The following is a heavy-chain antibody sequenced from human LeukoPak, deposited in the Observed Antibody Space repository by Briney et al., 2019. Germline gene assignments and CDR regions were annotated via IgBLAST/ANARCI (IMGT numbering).Heavy chain of an antibody. CDR1: GFTFSSYW. CDR3: ARDPDRDYDFWSGRSYPTPTYFDY. J-gene: IGHJ4*02. D-gene: IGHD3-3*01. Sequence: GGSLRLSCAASGFTFSSYWMHWVRQAPGKGLVWVSRINSDGSSTSYADSVKGRFTISRDNAKNTLYLQMNSLRAEDTAVYYCARDPDRDYDFWSGRSYPTPTYFDYWGQGTLVTVSS. CDR2: INSDGSST. V-gene: IGHV3-74*01.